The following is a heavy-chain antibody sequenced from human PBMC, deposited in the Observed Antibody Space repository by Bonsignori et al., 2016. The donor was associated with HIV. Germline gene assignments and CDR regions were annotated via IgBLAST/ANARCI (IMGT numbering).Heavy chain of an antibody. Sequence: WIRQPPGKGLEWIGEINHSGSTSYNPSLKSRVTISVDTSKNQFSLKLSSVTAADTAVYYCARARERRGRYDSSAYYTYWGQGTLVTVSS. CDR2: INHSGST. D-gene: IGHD3-22*01. CDR3: ARARERRGRYDSSAYYTY. J-gene: IGHJ4*02. V-gene: IGHV4-34*01.